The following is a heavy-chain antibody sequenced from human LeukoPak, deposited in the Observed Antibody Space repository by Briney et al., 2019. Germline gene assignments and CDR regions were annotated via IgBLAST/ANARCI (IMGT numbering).Heavy chain of an antibody. CDR1: GGSFSGYF. V-gene: IGHV4-34*01. J-gene: IGHJ4*02. CDR3: ARLQPRHYYGSGTYYHVGSYFDF. CDR2: MTYSGST. Sequence: PSETLSLTCAVYGGSFSGYFWGWIRQPPGKGLEWIGGMTYSGSTNSNPSLESRVTISVDRSKNQFSLKLTSVTAADTAVYYCARLQPRHYYGSGTYYHVGSYFDFWGQGTLVTVSS. D-gene: IGHD3-10*01.